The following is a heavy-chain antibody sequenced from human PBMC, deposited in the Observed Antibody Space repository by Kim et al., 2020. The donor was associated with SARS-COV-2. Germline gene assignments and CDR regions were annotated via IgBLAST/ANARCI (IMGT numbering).Heavy chain of an antibody. CDR2: VYYNGNN. CDR1: GVSISSSSYY. V-gene: IGHV4-39*01. D-gene: IGHD6-19*01. CDR3: ARLIPSGWYFDY. J-gene: IGHJ4*02. Sequence: SETLSLTCTASGVSISSSSYYWGWIRQSPGRGLEWIGSVYYNGNNYYNPSLKSRLTISVYTSKYQFSLDLSSVTAADTTVYYFARLIPSGWYFDYWGQGTLVTVSS.